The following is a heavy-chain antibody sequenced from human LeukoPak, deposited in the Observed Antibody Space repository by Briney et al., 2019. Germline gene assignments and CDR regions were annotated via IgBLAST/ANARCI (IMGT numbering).Heavy chain of an antibody. CDR3: TTGDIVVVVAATRVL. CDR1: GFTFSNAW. Sequence: GGSLRLSCAASGFTFSNAWMSWVRQAPGKGLEWVGRIKSKTDGGTTGYAAPVKGRFTISRDDSKNTLYLQMNSLKTEDTAVYYCTTGDIVVVVAATRVLWGQGTLVTVSS. J-gene: IGHJ4*01. CDR2: IKSKTDGGTT. D-gene: IGHD2-15*01. V-gene: IGHV3-15*01.